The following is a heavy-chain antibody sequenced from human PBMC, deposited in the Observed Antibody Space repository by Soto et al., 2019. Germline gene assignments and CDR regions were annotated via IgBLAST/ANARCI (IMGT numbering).Heavy chain of an antibody. CDR1: GFSFSTYG. Sequence: QVHLVESGGGVVQPGRSLRLSCAASGFSFSTYGMHWVRQAPGKGLEWVAFISNDGSNKYYADSVKGRFTISRDNSKNTLYLKMNSLRAEDTAVYCAKGFGNYWAFDYWGQGTLVTVSS. D-gene: IGHD1-26*01. CDR2: ISNDGSNK. CDR3: AKGFGNYWAFDY. J-gene: IGHJ4*02. V-gene: IGHV3-30*18.